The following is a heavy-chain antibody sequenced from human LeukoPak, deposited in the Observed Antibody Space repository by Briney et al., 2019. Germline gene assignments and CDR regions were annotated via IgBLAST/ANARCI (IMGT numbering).Heavy chain of an antibody. CDR3: AREVLSSGRPFDY. D-gene: IGHD3-10*01. V-gene: IGHV3-53*01. CDR2: IYSGGST. Sequence: GGSLRLSCAASGFTVSSNYMSWVRQAPGKGLEWVSVIYSGGSTYYADSVKGRFTISRDNSKNTLYLQMNSLRAEDTAVYYCAREVLSSGRPFDYWGQGTLVTVSS. J-gene: IGHJ4*02. CDR1: GFTVSSNY.